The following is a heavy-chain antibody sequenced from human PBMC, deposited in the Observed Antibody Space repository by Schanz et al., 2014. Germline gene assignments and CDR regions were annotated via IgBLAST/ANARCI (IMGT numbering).Heavy chain of an antibody. Sequence: QVQLVQSGAEVKKPGASVKVSCKASGYSFFNYGISWVRQAPGQGLEWMGWIRAYNANTNFAQKLQGRVTMTTDTSTSTAYMELSSLRSEDTAIYYCARDRGAWYFDLWGQGTLVTVSS. V-gene: IGHV1-18*01. CDR1: GYSFFNYG. D-gene: IGHD6-25*01. J-gene: IGHJ4*02. CDR3: ARDRGAWYFDL. CDR2: IRAYNANT.